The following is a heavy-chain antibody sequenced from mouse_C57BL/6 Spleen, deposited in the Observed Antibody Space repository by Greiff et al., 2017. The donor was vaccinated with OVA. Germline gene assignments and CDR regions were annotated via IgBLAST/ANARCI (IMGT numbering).Heavy chain of an antibody. CDR2: IWSGGST. J-gene: IGHJ4*01. V-gene: IGHV2-2*01. CDR1: GFSLPSYG. Sequence: QVQLKASGPGLVQPSQSLSITCTVSGFSLPSYGVHWVRQSQGKGLEWLGVIWSGGSTDSNAALIYRLSSSKDNSKSQVFFKMNSLQADDTAIYYCSRNPPLRSYAMDYWGQGTSGTVSS. D-gene: IGHD1-1*01. CDR3: SRNPPLRSYAMDY.